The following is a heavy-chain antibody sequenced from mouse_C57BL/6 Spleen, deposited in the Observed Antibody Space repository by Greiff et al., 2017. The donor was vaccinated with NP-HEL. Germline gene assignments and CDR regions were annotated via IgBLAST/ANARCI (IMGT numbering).Heavy chain of an antibody. V-gene: IGHV1-26*01. CDR1: GYTFTDYY. CDR3: ARPSYRDYYAMDY. Sequence: VQLQQSGPELVKPGASVKISCKASGYTFTDYYMNWVKQSHGKSLEWIGDINPNNGGTSYNQKFKGKATLTVDKSSSTAYMELRSLTSEDSAVYYCARPSYRDYYAMDYWGQGTSVTVSS. J-gene: IGHJ4*01. CDR2: INPNNGGT. D-gene: IGHD2-10*01.